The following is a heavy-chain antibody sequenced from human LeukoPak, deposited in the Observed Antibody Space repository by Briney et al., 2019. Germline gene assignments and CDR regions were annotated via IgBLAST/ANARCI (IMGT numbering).Heavy chain of an antibody. D-gene: IGHD6-19*01. CDR1: GGTFSRHA. CDR3: ATDTSGLGPNGDY. V-gene: IGHV1-69*05. CDR2: IIPIFGTA. J-gene: IGHJ4*02. Sequence: SVKVSCKASGGTFSRHAISWVRQAPGQGLEWMGGIIPIFGTANYAQMFQGRVTITTDESTNTAYMKLSSLRSEDTAVYYCATDTSGLGPNGDYWGQGTLVTVSS.